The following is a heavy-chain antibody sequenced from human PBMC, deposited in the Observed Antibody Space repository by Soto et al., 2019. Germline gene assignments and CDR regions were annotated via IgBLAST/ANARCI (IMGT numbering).Heavy chain of an antibody. J-gene: IGHJ4*01. V-gene: IGHV3-30*15. Sequence: HPGGSLRLSCEASGFTFTSYAMHWVRQAPGKGLEWVAVISYDGINEYYADSVKGRFTISRDNSKNTLFLQMSSLRVEDTAVYYCARDRLFFGALSFIGDFDSWRHATLVNV. CDR2: ISYDGINE. CDR1: GFTFTSYA. D-gene: IGHD3-16*02. CDR3: ARDRLFFGALSFIGDFDS.